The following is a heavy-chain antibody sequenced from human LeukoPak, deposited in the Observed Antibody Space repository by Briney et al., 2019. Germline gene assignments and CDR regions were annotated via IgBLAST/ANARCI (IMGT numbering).Heavy chain of an antibody. J-gene: IGHJ4*02. CDR3: ARENYYNTSGVTDY. Sequence: TSETLSLTCTVSGGSTSSSSYYWGWIRQPPGKGLEWIGSIYYSGSPYYNPSLTGRVTISIDTPKKQFSLKLSSVTAADTAVYYCARENYYNTSGVTDYWGQGTLVTVSS. V-gene: IGHV4-39*07. CDR2: IYYSGSP. CDR1: GGSTSSSSYY. D-gene: IGHD3-22*01.